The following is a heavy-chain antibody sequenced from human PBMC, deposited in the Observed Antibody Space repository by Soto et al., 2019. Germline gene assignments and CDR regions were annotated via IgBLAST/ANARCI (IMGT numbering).Heavy chain of an antibody. CDR2: ISYSGST. D-gene: IGHD6-19*01. Sequence: ETLSLTCTVSGGSVSSGGYFWSWIRQPPGKGLEWIGYISYSGSTKYNPSLESRVTISVDTSNKNFSLKLASVTAADTAVYYCARAPYSSGWPDSWGQGTLVTVSS. CDR1: GGSVSSGGYF. CDR3: ARAPYSSGWPDS. V-gene: IGHV4-61*03. J-gene: IGHJ4*02.